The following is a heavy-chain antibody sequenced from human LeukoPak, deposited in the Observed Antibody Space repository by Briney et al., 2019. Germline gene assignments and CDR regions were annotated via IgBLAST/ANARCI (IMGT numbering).Heavy chain of an antibody. V-gene: IGHV3-53*01. CDR3: AKEEVGATGWN. Sequence: GGSLRLSCAASGFTVSSNYMSWVRQAPGKGLEWVSVIYSGGSTFYADSVKGRFTISRDNSKNTLYLQMNSLRAEDTAVYYCAKEEVGATGWNWGQGTLVTVSS. J-gene: IGHJ4*02. CDR2: IYSGGST. D-gene: IGHD1-26*01. CDR1: GFTVSSNY.